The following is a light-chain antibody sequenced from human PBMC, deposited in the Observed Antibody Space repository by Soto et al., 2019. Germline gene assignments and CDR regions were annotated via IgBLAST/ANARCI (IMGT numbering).Light chain of an antibody. CDR1: QSVSSSY. CDR2: DTS. J-gene: IGKJ4*01. Sequence: ESVLTQSPGTLSLSPGERATLSCRASQSVSSSYLAWYQQKPGQAPRLLIYDTSTRATGIPARFSGSGSGTEFTLTISSLQSEDSAVYHCQQYNKWPLTFGGGTKVDI. CDR3: QQYNKWPLT. V-gene: IGKV3-15*01.